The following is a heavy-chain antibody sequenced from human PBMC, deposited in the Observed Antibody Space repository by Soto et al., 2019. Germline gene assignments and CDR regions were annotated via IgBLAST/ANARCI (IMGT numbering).Heavy chain of an antibody. CDR2: IIPILGIA. CDR1: GGTFSSYT. D-gene: IGHD2-2*01. J-gene: IGHJ6*03. V-gene: IGHV1-69*04. CDR3: ARDLGYCSSTSCYGWPDYYYYMDV. Sequence: ASVKVSCKASGGTFSSYTISWVRQAPGQGLEWMGRIIPILGIANYAQKFQGRVTITADKSTSTAYMELSSLRSEDTAVYYCARDLGYCSSTSCYGWPDYYYYMDVWGKGTTVTVSS.